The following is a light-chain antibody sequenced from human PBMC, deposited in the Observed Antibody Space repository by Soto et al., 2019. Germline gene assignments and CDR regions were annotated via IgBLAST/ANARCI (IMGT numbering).Light chain of an antibody. V-gene: IGLV1-51*01. CDR3: GTWDSSLSAVI. CDR1: SSNIGNNY. CDR2: GSN. J-gene: IGLJ2*01. Sequence: QSVLTQPPSVSAAPGQKVTISCSGSSSNIGNNYLSWYQQLPGTAPKLLIYGSNKRPSEIPDRFSASKSGTSATLGITGLQTGDEADYYCGTWDSSLSAVIFGGGTKVTVL.